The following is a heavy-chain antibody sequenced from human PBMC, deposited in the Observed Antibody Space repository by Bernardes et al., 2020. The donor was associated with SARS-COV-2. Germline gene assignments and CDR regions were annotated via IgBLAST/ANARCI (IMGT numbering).Heavy chain of an antibody. V-gene: IGHV4-34*01. D-gene: IGHD3-3*01. J-gene: IGHJ5*02. CDR2: INHSGST. Sequence: SETLSLTCAVYGGSFSGYYWSWIRQPPGKGLEWIGEINHSGSTNYNPSLKSRVTISVDTSKNQFSLKLSSVTAADTAVYYCARGPQKGITIFGVVIINSVFDPWAREPWSPSPQ. CDR3: ARGPQKGITIFGVVIINSVFDP. CDR1: GGSFSGYY.